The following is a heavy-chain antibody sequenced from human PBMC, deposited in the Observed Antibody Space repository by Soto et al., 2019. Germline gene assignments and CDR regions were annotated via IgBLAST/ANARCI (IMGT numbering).Heavy chain of an antibody. V-gene: IGHV3-23*01. CDR2: ISPNGQGI. J-gene: IGHJ4*02. CDR3: AKDRKYRRDYFHY. CDR1: GFTVTSNG. D-gene: IGHD3-16*02. Sequence: EVKLLESGGGLVQPGGSLRLSCGVSGFTVTSNGVSWVRQAPGKGLEWVSAISPNGQGIWYADSVKGRVTISRDISRNTVVLQMDSLRAEDTAVYYCAKDRKYRRDYFHYWGQGTLVTVSS.